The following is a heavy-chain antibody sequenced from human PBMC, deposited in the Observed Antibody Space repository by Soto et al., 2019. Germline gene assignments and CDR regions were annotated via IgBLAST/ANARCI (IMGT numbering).Heavy chain of an antibody. J-gene: IGHJ4*02. CDR2: IYYSGST. Sequence: PSETLSLTCNVSGGSITNSGYYWGWIRQPRGKGLEWIGSIYYSGSTYYSPSLKSRVTISVATSKNPFSLKLTSVTAADTAVYYCARNRYYDSGGYYYDFDYWGQGTLVTVSS. CDR3: ARNRYYDSGGYYYDFDY. V-gene: IGHV4-39*01. D-gene: IGHD3-22*01. CDR1: GGSITNSGYY.